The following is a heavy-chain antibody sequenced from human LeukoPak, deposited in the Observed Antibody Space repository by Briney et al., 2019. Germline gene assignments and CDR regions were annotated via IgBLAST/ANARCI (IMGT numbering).Heavy chain of an antibody. D-gene: IGHD2-15*01. V-gene: IGHV3-23*01. CDR2: ISGRGDTT. Sequence: GGSLRLSCPASGLTFSNYAMSWARHAPGEGLECLSAISGRGDTTYYADSVKGRFTISRDNNKNSPYLQMNSLRAEDTAVYYCARVGDLGYCSGGSCYSMDYWGQGTLVTVSS. J-gene: IGHJ4*02. CDR3: ARVGDLGYCSGGSCYSMDY. CDR1: GLTFSNYA.